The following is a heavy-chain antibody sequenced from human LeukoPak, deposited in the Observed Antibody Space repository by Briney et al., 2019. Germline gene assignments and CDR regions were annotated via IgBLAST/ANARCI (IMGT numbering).Heavy chain of an antibody. J-gene: IGHJ4*02. D-gene: IGHD1-7*01. V-gene: IGHV3-23*01. CDR2: ISDSGGST. CDR3: AKGGITGTTGLFDY. CDR1: GFTFSSYA. Sequence: PGGSLRLSCAASGFTFSSYAMSWVRQAPGKGLEWASAISDSGGSTYYADSVKGRFTISRDNSKNTLYLQMNSLRAEDTAVYYCAKGGITGTTGLFDYWGQGTLVTVSS.